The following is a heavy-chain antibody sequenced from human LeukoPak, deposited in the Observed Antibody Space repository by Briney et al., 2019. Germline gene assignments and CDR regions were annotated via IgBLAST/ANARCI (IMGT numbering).Heavy chain of an antibody. V-gene: IGHV4-59*01. D-gene: IGHD3-10*01. CDR3: ASFSCITRFEY. J-gene: IGHJ4*01. CDR1: GVSISTYY. Sequence: SETLSLTCTLSGVSISTYYWSWIRQPPGKGLEWIGYIYYTGSTNYNPSLKSRVTISVETSKDQFSLNLRSVTTADTAVYYCASFSCITRFEYYGHGALVTGSS. CDR2: IYYTGST.